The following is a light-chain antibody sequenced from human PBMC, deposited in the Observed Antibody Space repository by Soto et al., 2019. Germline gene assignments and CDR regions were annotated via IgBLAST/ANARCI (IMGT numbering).Light chain of an antibody. V-gene: IGKV3-20*01. Sequence: EVVLTQSPGTLSLSPGDIATLSCRASQSVNSKYLAWYQQRPGQAPRLLFYYSSTRATGVPDRFSASGSGTDFTLTISRLEPEDFAVYYCQQYNNWPSTFGGGTKVEIK. J-gene: IGKJ4*01. CDR2: YSS. CDR3: QQYNNWPST. CDR1: QSVNSKY.